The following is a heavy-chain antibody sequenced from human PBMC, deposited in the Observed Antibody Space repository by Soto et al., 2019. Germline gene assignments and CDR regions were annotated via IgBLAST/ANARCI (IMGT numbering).Heavy chain of an antibody. V-gene: IGHV1-58*02. D-gene: IGHD2-2*01. Sequence: SVKVSCKASGFTFSNSAIQWMRQARGERLEWIGWIVVGSGNTNYAQKVQERVTIIRDMSTSTSYMELSSLTSEDTAVYYCVLCTTTRCYGKFNSGGKGPLVTVPS. J-gene: IGHJ4*02. CDR2: IVVGSGNT. CDR1: GFTFSNSA. CDR3: VLCTTTRCYGKFNS.